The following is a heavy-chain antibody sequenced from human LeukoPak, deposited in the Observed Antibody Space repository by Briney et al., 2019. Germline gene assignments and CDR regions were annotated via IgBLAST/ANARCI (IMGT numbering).Heavy chain of an antibody. D-gene: IGHD3-3*01. V-gene: IGHV1-8*01. J-gene: IGHJ5*02. CDR1: GYTFTSYD. CDR3: ARDRRITIFGVVTPKKYNWFDP. Sequence: GASVKVSCKASGYTFTSYDINWVRQATGQGLEWMGWMNPNSGNTGYAQKFQGGVTMTRNTSISTAYMELSSLRSEDTAVYYCARDRRITIFGVVTPKKYNWFDPWGQGALVTVSS. CDR2: MNPNSGNT.